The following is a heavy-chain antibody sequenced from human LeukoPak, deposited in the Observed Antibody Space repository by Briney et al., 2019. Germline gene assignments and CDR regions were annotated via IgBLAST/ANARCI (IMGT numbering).Heavy chain of an antibody. CDR2: TSYNGST. D-gene: IGHD6-19*01. V-gene: IGHV1-18*04. J-gene: IGHJ4*02. Sequence: ASVKVSCKASGYTFSNYGISWVRQAPGLGLEWMGWTSYNGSTNYAQKFQDRATMTTDTSTTTAYMELRSLESDDTAVYYCARHSGSGWQALGYWGQGTLVTVSS. CDR3: ARHSGSGWQALGY. CDR1: GYTFSNYG.